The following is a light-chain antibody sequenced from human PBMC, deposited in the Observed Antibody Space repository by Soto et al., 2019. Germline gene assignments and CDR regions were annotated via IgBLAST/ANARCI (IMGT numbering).Light chain of an antibody. J-gene: IGKJ2*01. CDR3: QQYGSSPYT. CDR2: GAS. Sequence: EIVLTQSPGTLSLSPGERATLSCTASQSVSSSYLAWYQLKPGQAPRLLIYGASSRATGIPDRFSGSGSGTDFTLTISRLEPEDFAVYYCQQYGSSPYTFGQGTKLEIK. CDR1: QSVSSSY. V-gene: IGKV3-20*01.